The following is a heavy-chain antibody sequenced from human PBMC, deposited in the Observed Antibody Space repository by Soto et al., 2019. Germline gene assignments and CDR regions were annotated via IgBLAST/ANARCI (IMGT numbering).Heavy chain of an antibody. CDR3: AKDRAESGGMDV. J-gene: IGHJ6*02. V-gene: IGHV3-30*18. D-gene: IGHD3-3*01. Sequence: VQLLESGGGLVQPGGSLRLSCAASGFTFSTYAMNWVRQAPGKGLEWVAVISYDGSNKYYADSVKGRFTISRDNSKNTLYLQMNSLRAEDTAVYYCAKDRAESGGMDVWGQGTTVTVSS. CDR2: ISYDGSNK. CDR1: GFTFSTYA.